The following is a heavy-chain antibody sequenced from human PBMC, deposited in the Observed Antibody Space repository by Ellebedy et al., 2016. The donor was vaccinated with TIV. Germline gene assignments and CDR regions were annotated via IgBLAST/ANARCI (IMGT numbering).Heavy chain of an antibody. CDR2: IYYSGST. CDR1: GGSISSSSYY. J-gene: IGHJ6*02. Sequence: SETLSLTCTVSGGSISSSSYYWVWIRQSPGKGLEWIGSIYYSGSTNYNPSLKSRVTMALDTSKNQFSLQLNSVIPDDTAVYYCARGWFGSGMGVWGQGTTVTVSS. D-gene: IGHD3-16*01. V-gene: IGHV4-39*01. CDR3: ARGWFGSGMGV.